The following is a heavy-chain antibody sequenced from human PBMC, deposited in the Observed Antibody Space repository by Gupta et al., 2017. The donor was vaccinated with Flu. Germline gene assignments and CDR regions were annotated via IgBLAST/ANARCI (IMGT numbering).Heavy chain of an antibody. CDR3: VRDNSDDFDQSRAWWVDP. V-gene: IGHV1-46*01. Sequence: QVQLVQSGAEVKKTGASVKVSCKASGFTFTRFWMHWVRQVPGQGLEWMGIINPSGPETSYAPNFKDRLTITRDTSTGTVHMEWSSLRFEATAVEVCVRDNSDDFDQSRAWWVDPGGQGTTVSVSS. CDR2: INPSGPET. J-gene: IGHJ5*02. D-gene: IGHD6-19*01. CDR1: GFTFTRFW.